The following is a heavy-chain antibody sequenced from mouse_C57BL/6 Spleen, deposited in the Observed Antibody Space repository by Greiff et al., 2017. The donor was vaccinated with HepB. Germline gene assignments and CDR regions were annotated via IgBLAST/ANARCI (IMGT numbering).Heavy chain of an antibody. D-gene: IGHD3-2*02. Sequence: QVQLKQPGAELVKPGASVKMSCKASGYTFTSYWITWVKQRPGQGLEWIGDIYPGSGSTNYNEKFKSKATLTVDTSSSTAYMQLRSLTSEDSAVYYCARVAQATAMDYWGQGTSVTVSS. V-gene: IGHV1-55*01. J-gene: IGHJ4*01. CDR2: IYPGSGST. CDR3: ARVAQATAMDY. CDR1: GYTFTSYW.